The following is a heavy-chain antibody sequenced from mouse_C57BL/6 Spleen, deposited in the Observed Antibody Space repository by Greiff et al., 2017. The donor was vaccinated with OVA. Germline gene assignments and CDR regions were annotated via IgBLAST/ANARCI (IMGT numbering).Heavy chain of an antibody. D-gene: IGHD3-3*01. Sequence: EVKLVESGGGLVKPGGSLKLSCAASGFTFSDYGMHWVRQAPEKGLEWVAYISSGSSTIYYADTVKGRFTISSDNAKNTLFLQMTSLRSEDTAMYYCARQGDGDYYAMDYWGQGTSVTVSS. J-gene: IGHJ4*01. CDR2: ISSGSSTI. CDR1: GFTFSDYG. CDR3: ARQGDGDYYAMDY. V-gene: IGHV5-17*01.